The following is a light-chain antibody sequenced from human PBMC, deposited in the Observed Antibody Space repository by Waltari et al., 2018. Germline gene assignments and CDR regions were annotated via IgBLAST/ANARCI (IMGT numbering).Light chain of an antibody. V-gene: IGKV3-15*01. CDR3: QQHNDWPPWT. CDR1: QNVNSN. J-gene: IGKJ1*01. CDR2: GAS. Sequence: EIIMTQSPATLSLSPGERATLSCRASQNVNSNLAWYQQKPGQAPRLLIYGASISATGIPSRFSGSGAATQFTLPINSLQSEDSAVYFCQQHNDWPPWTFGQGTKVELK.